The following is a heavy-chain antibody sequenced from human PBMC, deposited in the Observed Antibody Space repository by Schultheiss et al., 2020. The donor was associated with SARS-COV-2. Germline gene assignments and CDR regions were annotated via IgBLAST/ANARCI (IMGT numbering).Heavy chain of an antibody. V-gene: IGHV3-23*01. J-gene: IGHJ4*02. D-gene: IGHD3-3*01. CDR2: ISGSGGST. CDR3: ARDPDYDFWSGYSRHFDY. Sequence: GGSLRLSCAASGFTFSNAWMNWVRQAPGKGLEWVSAISGSGGSTYYADSVKGRFTISRDNSKNTLYLQMNSLRDEDTAVYYCARDPDYDFWSGYSRHFDYWGQGTLVTVSS. CDR1: GFTFSNAW.